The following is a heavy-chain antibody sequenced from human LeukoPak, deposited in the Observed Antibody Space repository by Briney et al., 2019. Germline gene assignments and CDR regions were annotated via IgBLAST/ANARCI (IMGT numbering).Heavy chain of an antibody. CDR3: ARNYYGSGSYYGGANP. J-gene: IGHJ5*02. Sequence: ASVKVSCKASGYTFTSYAMHWVRQAPGQRLEWRGWINAGNGNTKYSQKFQGRVTITRDTSASTAYMELSSLRSEDTAVFYCARNYYGSGSYYGGANPWGQGTLVTVSS. V-gene: IGHV1-3*01. D-gene: IGHD3-10*01. CDR1: GYTFTSYA. CDR2: INAGNGNT.